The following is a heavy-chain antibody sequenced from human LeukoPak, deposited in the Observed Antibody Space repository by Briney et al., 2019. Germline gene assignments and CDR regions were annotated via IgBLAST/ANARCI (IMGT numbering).Heavy chain of an antibody. D-gene: IGHD3-10*01. J-gene: IGHJ6*03. CDR2: MNPNSGNT. CDR1: GYTFTSYD. CDR3: AANYYGSGSYYNPGYYYYMDV. V-gene: IGHV1-8*01. Sequence: ASVKVSCKASGYTFTSYDINWVRQATGQGLEWMGWMNPNSGNTGYAQKFQGRVTMTRNTSISTAYMELSSLRSEDTAVYYCAANYYGSGSYYNPGYYYYMDVWGKGTTVTISS.